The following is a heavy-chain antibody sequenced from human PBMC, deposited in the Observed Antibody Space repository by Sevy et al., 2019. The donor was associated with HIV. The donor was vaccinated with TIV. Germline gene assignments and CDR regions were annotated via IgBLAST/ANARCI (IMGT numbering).Heavy chain of an antibody. CDR3: ARDRLITIFGVGKNILNGLDP. CDR1: GFTFSSYA. V-gene: IGHV3-30*04. D-gene: IGHD3-3*01. Sequence: GGSLRLSCAASGFTFSSYAMHWVRQAPGKGLEWVAVISYDGSNKYYADSVKGRFTISRDNSKNTLYLQMNSLRAEDTAVYYCARDRLITIFGVGKNILNGLDPWGQGTLVTVSS. CDR2: ISYDGSNK. J-gene: IGHJ5*02.